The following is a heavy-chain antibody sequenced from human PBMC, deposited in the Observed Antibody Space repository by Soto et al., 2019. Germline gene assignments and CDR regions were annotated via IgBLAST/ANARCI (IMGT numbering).Heavy chain of an antibody. Sequence: APVKVSCKASGYTFTNNAINWARQAIGQGLEWMGWMNTDSGNTGQAQKFQGRVTMTRNTSINKAYMELSSLRSDDRAVYYCARGRIQLWLQDAFDIWGQGTMVTVS. V-gene: IGHV1-8*01. D-gene: IGHD5-18*01. CDR1: GYTFTNNA. J-gene: IGHJ3*02. CDR2: MNTDSGNT. CDR3: ARGRIQLWLQDAFDI.